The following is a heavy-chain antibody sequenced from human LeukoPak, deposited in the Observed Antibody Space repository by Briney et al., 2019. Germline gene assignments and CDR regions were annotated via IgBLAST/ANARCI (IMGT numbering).Heavy chain of an antibody. D-gene: IGHD5-24*01. V-gene: IGHV5-51*01. Sequence: GQSLTISCNGSGYSFTSYWIAWVRQIPGKGLDWIGIIYPGDSDTRYTPSFQGQVTTSAHKSISTAYLQCSSLKPSPTAMYYLARPGDGYNLYFDYWGQGTLVTVS. CDR2: IYPGDSDT. J-gene: IGHJ4*02. CDR1: GYSFTSYW. CDR3: ARPGDGYNLYFDY.